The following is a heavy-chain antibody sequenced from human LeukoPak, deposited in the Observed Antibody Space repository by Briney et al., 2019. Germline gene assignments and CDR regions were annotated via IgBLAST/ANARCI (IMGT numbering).Heavy chain of an antibody. Sequence: SVKVSCKASGGTFSSYTISWVRQAPGQGLEWMGRIIPILGIANYAQKFQGRVTITADKSTSTAYMELSSLRSEDTAVYYCASYYYGSSGFFDYWGQGTLVTVPS. V-gene: IGHV1-69*02. CDR2: IIPILGIA. D-gene: IGHD3-22*01. CDR1: GGTFSSYT. CDR3: ASYYYGSSGFFDY. J-gene: IGHJ4*02.